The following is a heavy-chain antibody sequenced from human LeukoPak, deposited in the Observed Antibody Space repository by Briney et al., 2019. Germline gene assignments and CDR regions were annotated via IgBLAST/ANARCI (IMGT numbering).Heavy chain of an antibody. V-gene: IGHV3-33*01. CDR3: ARGRYYDSSGYYPNWFDP. D-gene: IGHD3-22*01. CDR1: RFTFSSYG. J-gene: IGHJ5*02. CDR2: IWYDGSNK. Sequence: GGSLRLSCAASRFTFSSYGMHWVRQAPGKGLEWVAVIWYDGSNKYYADSVKGRFTISRDNSKNTLYLQMNSLRAEDTAVYYCARGRYYDSSGYYPNWFDPWGQGTLVTVSS.